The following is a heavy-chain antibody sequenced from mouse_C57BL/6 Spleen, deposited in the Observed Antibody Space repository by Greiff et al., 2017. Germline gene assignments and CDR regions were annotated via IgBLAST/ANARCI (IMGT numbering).Heavy chain of an antibody. J-gene: IGHJ2*01. Sequence: QVQLQQPGAELVRPGSSVKLSCKASGYTFTSYWMDWVKQRPGQGLEWIGNIYPSDSETHYNQQFKDKATLTVDKSSSTAYMQRSSLTSEDCAVYYCARGGLRRGGDYCDYWGQGTTLTVSS. CDR1: GYTFTSYW. CDR2: IYPSDSET. CDR3: ARGGLRRGGDYCDY. V-gene: IGHV1-61*01. D-gene: IGHD2-4*01.